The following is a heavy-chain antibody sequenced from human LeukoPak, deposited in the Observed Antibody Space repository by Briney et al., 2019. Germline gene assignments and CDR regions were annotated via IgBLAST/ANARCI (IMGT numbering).Heavy chain of an antibody. CDR1: GFTFSGFA. J-gene: IGHJ4*02. D-gene: IGHD2-2*01. V-gene: IGHV3-23*01. Sequence: GGSLRLSCAASGFTFSGFAMSWVRQAPGKGLEWVSIISGSGNTYYADSVKGRFTISRDNSKNTLYLQMNSLRAEDTAVYYCAKALAYRLVTGSSDYWGQGTLVTVSS. CDR3: AKALAYRLVTGSSDY. CDR2: ISGSGNT.